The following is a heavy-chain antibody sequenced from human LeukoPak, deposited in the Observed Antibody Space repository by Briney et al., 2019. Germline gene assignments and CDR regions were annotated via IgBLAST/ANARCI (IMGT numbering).Heavy chain of an antibody. Sequence: SETLSLTCTVSGGSISSYYWSWIRQPPGKGLEWIGYIYTSGSTNYNPSLKSRVTISVDTSKNQFSLKLSSVTAADTAVYYCALYSSSSYYFDYWGQGTLVTVSS. CDR1: GGSISSYY. CDR3: ALYSSSSYYFDY. J-gene: IGHJ4*02. D-gene: IGHD6-6*01. V-gene: IGHV4-4*09. CDR2: IYTSGST.